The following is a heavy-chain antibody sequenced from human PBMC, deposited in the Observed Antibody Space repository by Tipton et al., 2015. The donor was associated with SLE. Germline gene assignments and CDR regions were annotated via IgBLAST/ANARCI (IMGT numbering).Heavy chain of an antibody. J-gene: IGHJ6*02. CDR3: AKAPDGYSRMDV. D-gene: IGHD5-24*01. Sequence: TLSLTCNVSGGSIINNYWAWIRQPPGKGLEWIGYIYYTGSASYSPSLNSRVSMSVDTSRNQFSLKLGSVTAADTAVYYCAKAPDGYSRMDVWGQGTTVTVSS. V-gene: IGHV4-59*12. CDR1: GGSIINNY. CDR2: IYYTGSA.